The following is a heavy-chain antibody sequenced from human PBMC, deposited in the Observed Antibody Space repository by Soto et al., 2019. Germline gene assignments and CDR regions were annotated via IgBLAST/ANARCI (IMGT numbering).Heavy chain of an antibody. CDR2: IYHSWST. V-gene: IGHV4-4*02. Sequence: PSETLSLTCAVSGGSISSSNWWSWVRQPPGKGLEWIGEIYHSWSTNYTPSLNSRATISVDKSKNQFSLKLSSVTAADTAVYYCVTSGYSSSWYGTGFDYWGQGTLVTVSS. CDR1: GGSISSSNW. J-gene: IGHJ4*02. CDR3: VTSGYSSSWYGTGFDY. D-gene: IGHD6-13*01.